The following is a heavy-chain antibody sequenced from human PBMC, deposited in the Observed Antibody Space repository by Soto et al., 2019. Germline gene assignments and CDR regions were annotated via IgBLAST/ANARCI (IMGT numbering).Heavy chain of an antibody. CDR2: ISVYNGNT. V-gene: IGHV1-18*01. Sequence: QVKLVQSGTEVKQPGASMKVSCKASGYSFATSGISWVRQAPGQGLEWMGWISVYNGNTNYDQKLQDRVTMTTDTSTSTAYLELRNLSSDDTAVYYCARAGQYYDSSGYANWGQGTLVTVSS. CDR1: GYSFATSG. D-gene: IGHD3-22*01. J-gene: IGHJ4*02. CDR3: ARAGQYYDSSGYAN.